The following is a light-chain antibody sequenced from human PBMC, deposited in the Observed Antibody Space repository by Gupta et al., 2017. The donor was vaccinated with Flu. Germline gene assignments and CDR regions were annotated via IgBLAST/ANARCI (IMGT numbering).Light chain of an antibody. CDR3: QYDGTSQLT. CDR2: GLS. CDR1: QSISSDH. J-gene: IGKJ5*01. V-gene: IGKV3-20*01. Sequence: ELVSTQSPATLSLSPGERATRSCRASQSISSDHLVWYQQRLGQAPRLLIYGLSTRPSGIPDRFSAGGSGTDFTLTISRLEPEDFAVYHCQYDGTSQLTFGQGTRLDIK.